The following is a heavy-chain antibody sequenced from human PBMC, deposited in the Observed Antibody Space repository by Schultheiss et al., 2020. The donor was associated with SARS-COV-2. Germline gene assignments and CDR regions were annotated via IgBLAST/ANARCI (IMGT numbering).Heavy chain of an antibody. CDR3: ARENLVGGWLTPDY. CDR2: IYYSGST. Sequence: SETLSLTCSVSGGYIDSYYWSWIRQPPGKGLEWIGYIYYSGSTNYNPSLKSRVTISVDTSKNQFSLQLNSVTPEDAAVYYCARENLVGGWLTPDYWGQGILVTGSS. CDR1: GGYIDSYY. J-gene: IGHJ4*02. V-gene: IGHV4-59*12. D-gene: IGHD6-19*01.